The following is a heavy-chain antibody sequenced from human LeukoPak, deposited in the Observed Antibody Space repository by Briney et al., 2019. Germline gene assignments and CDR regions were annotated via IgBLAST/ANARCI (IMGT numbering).Heavy chain of an antibody. D-gene: IGHD7-27*01. CDR1: GFTFRIYA. J-gene: IGHJ4*02. V-gene: IGHV3-23*01. Sequence: GGSLRLSRAASGFTFRIYAMNWVRQAPGKGLEWVSGISDSGDSTYYADSVKGRFTISKDNSNNTLYLQMNSLRADDTAVYYCAKGDWGDYWGQGTLVTVSS. CDR3: AKGDWGDY. CDR2: ISDSGDST.